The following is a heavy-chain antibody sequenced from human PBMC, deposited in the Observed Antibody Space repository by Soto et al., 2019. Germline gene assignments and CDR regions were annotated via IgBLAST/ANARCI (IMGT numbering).Heavy chain of an antibody. CDR2: INPKSGGT. Sequence: ASVKVSFKASGYTFTVYYMHWVRQAPGQGLEWMGWINPKSGGTMYPQKFQGRVTMTWDTSISTAYMALTRLRSDDTAVYYCARDLAKGGGSAGFDYWGQGTLVTVSS. CDR1: GYTFTVYY. V-gene: IGHV1-2*02. J-gene: IGHJ4*02. D-gene: IGHD1-26*01. CDR3: ARDLAKGGGSAGFDY.